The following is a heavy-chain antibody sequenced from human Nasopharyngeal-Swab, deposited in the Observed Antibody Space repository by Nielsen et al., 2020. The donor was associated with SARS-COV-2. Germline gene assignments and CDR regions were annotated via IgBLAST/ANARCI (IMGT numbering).Heavy chain of an antibody. Sequence: GGPLRLPCGASDFTFSHYCMSWFRQAPGKGLEWVAHINHDGSHKYYVASVKGRFTISRDNSKNSIYLQMGRLRVEDPAVYYCARESSAADYWGQGTLVTVSS. V-gene: IGHV3-7*01. CDR1: DFTFSHYC. J-gene: IGHJ1*01. CDR3: ARESSAADY. CDR2: INHDGSHK. D-gene: IGHD6-13*01.